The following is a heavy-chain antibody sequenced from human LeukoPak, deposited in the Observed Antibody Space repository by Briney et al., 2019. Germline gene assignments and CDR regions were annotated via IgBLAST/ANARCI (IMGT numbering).Heavy chain of an antibody. D-gene: IGHD4-17*01. J-gene: IGHJ5*02. CDR1: GGSISSYY. V-gene: IGHV4-59*12. CDR2: IYYSGST. Sequence: SETLSLTCTVSGGSISSYYWSWIRQPPGKGLEWIGCIYYSGSTYYNPSLKSRVTMSVDTSKSQFSLNLMSVTAADTAVYYCTRDTGTTGEVKFDPWGQGTLVTVSS. CDR3: TRDTGTTGEVKFDP.